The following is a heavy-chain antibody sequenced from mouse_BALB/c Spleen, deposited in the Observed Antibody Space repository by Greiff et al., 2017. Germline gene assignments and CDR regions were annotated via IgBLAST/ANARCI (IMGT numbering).Heavy chain of an antibody. CDR2: ISSGGGST. V-gene: IGHV5-12-1*01. Sequence: EVMLVESGGGLVKPGGSLKLSCAASGFAFSSYDMSWVRQTPEKRLEWVAYISSGGGSTYYPDTVKGRFTISRDNAKNTLYLQMSSLKSEDTAMYYCARHGTDYYAMDYWGQGTSVTVSS. D-gene: IGHD4-1*01. J-gene: IGHJ4*01. CDR3: ARHGTDYYAMDY. CDR1: GFAFSSYD.